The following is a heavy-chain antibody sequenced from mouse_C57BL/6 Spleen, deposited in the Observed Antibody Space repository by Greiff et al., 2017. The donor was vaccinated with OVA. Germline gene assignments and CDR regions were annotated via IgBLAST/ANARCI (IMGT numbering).Heavy chain of an antibody. Sequence: QVQLQQPGAELVKPGASVKLSCKASGYTFTSYWMQWVKQRPGQGLEWIGEIDPSDSYTNYNQKFKGKATLTVDTSSSTAYLQLSSLTSEDSAVYYCALYGSGLFDYWGQGTTLTVSS. CDR3: ALYGSGLFDY. J-gene: IGHJ2*01. V-gene: IGHV1-50*01. D-gene: IGHD1-1*01. CDR2: IDPSDSYT. CDR1: GYTFTSYW.